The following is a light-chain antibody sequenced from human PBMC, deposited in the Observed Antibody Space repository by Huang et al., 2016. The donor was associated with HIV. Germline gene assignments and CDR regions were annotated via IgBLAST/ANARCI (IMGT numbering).Light chain of an antibody. CDR2: DTS. CDR3: QQRGNWPLT. J-gene: IGKJ1*01. Sequence: EIALIQSPATLSLSPGETATLPFRASQSCRNYLVWYQQNPGQAPRLLIYDTSNRATGIPARFSGSGSGTDFTLTISSLEPEDSAVYYCQQRGNWPLTFGQGTKVEIK. V-gene: IGKV3-11*01. CDR1: QSCRNY.